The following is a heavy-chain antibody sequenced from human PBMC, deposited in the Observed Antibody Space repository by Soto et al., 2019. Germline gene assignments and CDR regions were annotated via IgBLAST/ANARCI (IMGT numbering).Heavy chain of an antibody. CDR1: WGSSISFY. D-gene: IGHD1-26*01. V-gene: IGHV4-59*01. J-gene: IGHJ4*02. CDR3: ARRYGGNFEF. Sequence: SHPRSVAWGSSISFYGSWIRQPPGKGLEWIGYIYYSGSTNYNPSLKSRVTISVDTSKNQFSLKLSSVTAADTAVYYCARRYGGNFEFWGQGTLVTVSS. CDR2: IYYSGST.